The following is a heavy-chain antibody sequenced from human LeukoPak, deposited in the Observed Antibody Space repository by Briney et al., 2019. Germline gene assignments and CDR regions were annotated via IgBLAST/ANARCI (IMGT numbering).Heavy chain of an antibody. CDR2: INTNTGDP. CDR3: ARGDGFYFDS. J-gene: IGHJ4*02. Sequence: GASVKVSCKASGYTFTTYAMNWVRQAPGQGLEYMGWINTNTGDPTYAQGFTGRFVFSLDTSVTTAYLQITSLKAEDTAVYYCARGDGFYFDSWGQGTLVTVSS. CDR1: GYTFTTYA. D-gene: IGHD5-24*01. V-gene: IGHV7-4-1*02.